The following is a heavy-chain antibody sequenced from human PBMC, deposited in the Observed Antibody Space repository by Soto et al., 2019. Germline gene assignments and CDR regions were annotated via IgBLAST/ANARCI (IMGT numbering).Heavy chain of an antibody. CDR3: ARRYRYYHDSSGYSYFDY. Sequence: SETLSLTCTVSGGSISSSSYYWGWIRQPPGKGLEWIGSIYYSGSTYYNPSLKSRVTISVDTSKNQFSLKLSSVTAADTAVYYCARRYRYYHDSSGYSYFDYWGQGTQVTVSS. CDR1: GGSISSSSYY. D-gene: IGHD3-22*01. CDR2: IYYSGST. J-gene: IGHJ4*02. V-gene: IGHV4-39*01.